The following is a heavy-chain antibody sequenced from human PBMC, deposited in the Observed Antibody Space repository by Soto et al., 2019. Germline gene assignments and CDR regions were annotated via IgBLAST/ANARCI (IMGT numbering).Heavy chain of an antibody. D-gene: IGHD4-4*01. J-gene: IGHJ6*02. CDR2: ISGDESII. CDR3: AMSYSPDV. V-gene: IGHV3-74*01. CDR1: GFTFSSYW. Sequence: GGSLRLSCAASGFTFSSYWMHWARQAPGKGLVWVSSISGDESIIPHADSVKGRFTVSRDNSKNMLFLQMNNLRAEDTAIYYCAMSYSPDVWGQGTTVTVSS.